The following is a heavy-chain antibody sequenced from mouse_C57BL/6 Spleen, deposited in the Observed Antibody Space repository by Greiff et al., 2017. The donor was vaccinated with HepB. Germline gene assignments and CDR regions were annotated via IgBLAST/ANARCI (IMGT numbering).Heavy chain of an antibody. CDR1: GYTFTSYW. CDR3: ASGYYYGSSWFAY. CDR2: IYPSDSET. Sequence: QVQLQQPGAELVRPGSSVKLSCKASGYTFTSYWMDWVKQRPGQGLEWIGNIYPSDSETHYNQKFKDKATLTVDKSSSTAYMQLSSLTSADSAVYYCASGYYYGSSWFAYWGQGTLVTVSA. J-gene: IGHJ3*01. D-gene: IGHD1-1*01. V-gene: IGHV1-61*01.